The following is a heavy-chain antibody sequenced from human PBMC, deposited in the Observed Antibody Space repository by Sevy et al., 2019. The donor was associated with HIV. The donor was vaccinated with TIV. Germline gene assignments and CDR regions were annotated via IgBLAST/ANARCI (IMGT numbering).Heavy chain of an antibody. J-gene: IGHJ6*02. CDR2: ISYDGSNK. V-gene: IGHV3-30*04. D-gene: IGHD3-16*01. CDR3: ARMGDLTTQYYYGMDV. Sequence: GGSLRLSCAASGFTFSSYAMHWVRQAPGKGLEWVAVISYDGSNKYYADSVKGRFTISRDNSKNTLYLQMNSLRAEDTAVYYCARMGDLTTQYYYGMDVWGQGTTVTVSS. CDR1: GFTFSSYA.